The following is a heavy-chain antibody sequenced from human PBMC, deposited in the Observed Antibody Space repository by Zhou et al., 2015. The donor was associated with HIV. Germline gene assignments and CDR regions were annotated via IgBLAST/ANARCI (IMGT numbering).Heavy chain of an antibody. V-gene: IGHV3-15*01. CDR2: IKSKEDGETT. Sequence: EVQLVESGGGLVKPGGSLRLSCAASGLTDASGFSFAGAWMSWVRQAPGKGLEWVGRIKSKEDGETTDYAAPVKDRFTISRDDSENTLYLQMNSLRTEDTAVYYCARGYFYDSGRRGYWGQGTLVTVSS. CDR1: GLTDASGFSFAGAW. D-gene: IGHD3-22*01. J-gene: IGHJ4*02. CDR3: ARGYFYDSGRRGY.